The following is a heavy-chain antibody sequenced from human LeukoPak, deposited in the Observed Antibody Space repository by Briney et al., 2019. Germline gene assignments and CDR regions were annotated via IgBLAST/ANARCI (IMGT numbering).Heavy chain of an antibody. Sequence: GGSLRLSCAASGFTFSSYSMNWVRQAPGKGLEWVSSISSSSSYIYYADSVKGRFTISRDNAKNSLYLQMNSLRAEDTAVYYCAREASGSYYFDYWGQGTLVTVSS. V-gene: IGHV3-21*01. CDR3: AREASGSYYFDY. J-gene: IGHJ4*02. CDR1: GFTFSSYS. D-gene: IGHD1-26*01. CDR2: ISSSSSYI.